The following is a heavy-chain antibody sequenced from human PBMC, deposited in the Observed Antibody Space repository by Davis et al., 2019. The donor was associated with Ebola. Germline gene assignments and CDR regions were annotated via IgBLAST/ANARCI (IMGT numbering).Heavy chain of an antibody. CDR1: EFTFSSYT. V-gene: IGHV3-48*01. J-gene: IGHJ5*02. D-gene: IGHD2-15*01. Sequence: GESLKISCAASEFTFSSYTMNWVRQAPGKGLEWVSSISSTGSTIYYADSVKGRFTISRDNAKSSLYLQMNSLRAEDTAVYYCARDGGNIVVVANWFDPWGQGTLVTVSS. CDR3: ARDGGNIVVVANWFDP. CDR2: ISSTGSTI.